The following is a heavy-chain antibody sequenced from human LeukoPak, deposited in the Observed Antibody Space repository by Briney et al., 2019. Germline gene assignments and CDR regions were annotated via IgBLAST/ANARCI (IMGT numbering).Heavy chain of an antibody. CDR3: ARAPSSGTGPYFDY. V-gene: IGHV3-64*01. Sequence: GGSLRLSCAASGFTFSSYAMHWVRQAPGKGLEYVSAISSNGGSTYYANSVKGRFTISRDNSKNTVCLQLGSLRAEDMAVYYCARAPSSGTGPYFDYWGQGTLVTVSS. CDR2: ISSNGGST. D-gene: IGHD1-1*01. CDR1: GFTFSSYA. J-gene: IGHJ4*02.